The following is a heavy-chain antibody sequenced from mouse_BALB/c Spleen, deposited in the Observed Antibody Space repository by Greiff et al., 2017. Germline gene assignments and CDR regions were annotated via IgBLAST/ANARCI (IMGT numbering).Heavy chain of an antibody. Sequence: QVQLKQSGAELARPGASVKLSCKASGYTFTSYWMQWVKQRPGQGLEWIGAIYPGDGDTRYTQKFKGKATLTADKSSSTAYMQLSSLASEDSAVYYCARGIYDGYYQDYWGQGTTLTVSS. CDR3: ARGIYDGYYQDY. J-gene: IGHJ2*01. CDR1: GYTFTSYW. V-gene: IGHV1-87*01. CDR2: IYPGDGDT. D-gene: IGHD2-3*01.